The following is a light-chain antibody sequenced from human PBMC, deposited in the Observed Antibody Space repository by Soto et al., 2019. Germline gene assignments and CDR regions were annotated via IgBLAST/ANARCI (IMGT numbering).Light chain of an antibody. CDR2: EVN. CDR1: SSDVGGYNY. Sequence: QPVLTQPASVSGSPGQSVTISCTGTSSDVGGYNYVSWYQQHPGKAPTLMIYEVNYRPSGVSDRFSGSKSGNTASLTISGLQAEDEADYYCSSYTNSTTLVVFGGGTKVTVL. CDR3: SSYTNSTTLVV. V-gene: IGLV2-14*01. J-gene: IGLJ2*01.